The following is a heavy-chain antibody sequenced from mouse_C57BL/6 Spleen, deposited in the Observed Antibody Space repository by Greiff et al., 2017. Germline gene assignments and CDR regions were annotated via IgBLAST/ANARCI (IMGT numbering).Heavy chain of an antibody. V-gene: IGHV5-4*03. CDR1: GFTFSSYA. D-gene: IGHD3-2*02. J-gene: IGHJ4*01. CDR2: ISDGGSYT. Sequence: EVKLQESGGGLVKPGGSLKLSCAASGFTFSSYAMSWVRQTPEKRLEWVATISDGGSYTYYPDNVKGRFTISRDNAKNNLYLQMSHLKSEDTAMYYCARGETAQATNYAMDYWGQGTSVTVSS. CDR3: ARGETAQATNYAMDY.